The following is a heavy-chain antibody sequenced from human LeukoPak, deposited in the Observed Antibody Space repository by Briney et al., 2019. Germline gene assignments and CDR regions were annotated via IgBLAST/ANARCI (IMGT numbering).Heavy chain of an antibody. CDR1: GFTFSSYG. J-gene: IGHJ4*02. CDR2: ISYDGSNK. D-gene: IGHD5-18*01. CDR3: AKDRTAMGLFDY. V-gene: IGHV3-30*18. Sequence: GRSLRLSCAASGFTFSSYGMHWVSQAPGKGLEWVAVISYDGSNKYYADSVKGRFTISRDNSKNTLYLQMNSLRAEDTAVYYCAKDRTAMGLFDYWGQGTLVTVSS.